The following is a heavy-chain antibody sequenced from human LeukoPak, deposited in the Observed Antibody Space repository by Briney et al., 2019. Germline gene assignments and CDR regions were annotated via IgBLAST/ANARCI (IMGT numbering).Heavy chain of an antibody. CDR3: ASSWDGYNSPFDY. CDR1: GGTFRSYA. CDR2: IIPIFGTA. Sequence: SVRVSCKASGGTFRSYAISWVRQAPGQGLEWMGGIIPIFGTANYPQKFQVRVTITTDESTSTAYMELSSLRSEDTAVYYCASSWDGYNSPFDYWGQGTLVTVAS. D-gene: IGHD5-24*01. V-gene: IGHV1-69*05. J-gene: IGHJ4*02.